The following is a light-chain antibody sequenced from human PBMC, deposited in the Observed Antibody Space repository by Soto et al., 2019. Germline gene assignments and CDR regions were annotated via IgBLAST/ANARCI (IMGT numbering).Light chain of an antibody. Sequence: ETVLTQSPATLSLSPGERATLSCRASQNINRYLAWYHQKPGQPPRLLIYDASTRATGIPDRFSGSGSGTDFTLTISRLEPEDFAVYYCQQYGSSPITFGQGTRLEIK. CDR3: QQYGSSPIT. CDR2: DAS. J-gene: IGKJ5*01. V-gene: IGKV3-20*01. CDR1: QNINRY.